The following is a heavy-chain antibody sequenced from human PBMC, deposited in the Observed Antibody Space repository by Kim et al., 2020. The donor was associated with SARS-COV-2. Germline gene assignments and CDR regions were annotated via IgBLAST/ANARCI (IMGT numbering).Heavy chain of an antibody. CDR2: IRLRDDST. D-gene: IGHD4-17*01. V-gene: IGHV3-23*01. CDR3: AKGGHDYLPFDS. CDR1: GFTFSTSV. J-gene: IGHJ4*02. Sequence: GGSLRLSCTASGFTFSTSVMGWVRQAPGKGLEWVASIRLRDDSTFYADSVKGRVSISTDKGRNSLFLQMSSLRVEDTALYFCAKGGHDYLPFDSWGQGTLVTVSS.